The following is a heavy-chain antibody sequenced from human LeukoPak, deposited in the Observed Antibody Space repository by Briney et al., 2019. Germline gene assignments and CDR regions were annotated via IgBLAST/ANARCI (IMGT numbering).Heavy chain of an antibody. CDR1: GYTFTSYG. Sequence: GASVKVSCKASGYTFTSYGISWVRQAPGQGLEGMGWISAYNGNTNYAQKLQGRVTMTTDTSPSTAYMQLRSLRSDDTAVYYCARDGGVRARDWFDPWGQGTLVTVSS. J-gene: IGHJ5*02. D-gene: IGHD3-10*01. CDR3: ARDGGVRARDWFDP. CDR2: ISAYNGNT. V-gene: IGHV1-18*01.